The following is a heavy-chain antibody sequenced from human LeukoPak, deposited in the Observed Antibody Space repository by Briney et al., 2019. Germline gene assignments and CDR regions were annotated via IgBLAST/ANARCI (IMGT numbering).Heavy chain of an antibody. D-gene: IGHD2-2*01. CDR1: GGTFSSYA. CDR3: ARDGGYCSSTSCYYSLDY. Sequence: SVKVSCKASGGTFSSYAVSWVRQAPGQGLEWMGGIIPIFGTANYAQKFQGRVTITADESTSTAYMELSSLRSEDTAVYYCARDGGYCSSTSCYYSLDYWGQGTLVTVSS. V-gene: IGHV1-69*13. CDR2: IIPIFGTA. J-gene: IGHJ4*02.